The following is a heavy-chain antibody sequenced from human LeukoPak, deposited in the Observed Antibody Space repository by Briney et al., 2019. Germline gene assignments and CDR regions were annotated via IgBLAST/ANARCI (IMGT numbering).Heavy chain of an antibody. V-gene: IGHV3-23*01. J-gene: IGHJ4*02. CDR1: GFTFSNYA. CDR3: ARGVDVWGSRRQYYSDY. CDR2: ISSSGGST. D-gene: IGHD3-16*01. Sequence: PGGSLRLSCAASGFTFSNYAMSWVRQAPGKGLEWVSTISSSGGSTYYADSVKGRFTISRDNSKNTLYLQMNGLRAEDTAVYYCARGVDVWGSRRQYYSDYCGQGTLVTVSS.